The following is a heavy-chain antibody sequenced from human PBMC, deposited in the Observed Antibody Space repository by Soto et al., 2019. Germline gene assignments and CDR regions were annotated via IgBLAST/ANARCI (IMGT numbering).Heavy chain of an antibody. CDR1: GFTFSSYA. CDR2: ISGSGGST. Sequence: EVQLLESGGGLVQPGGSLRLSCAASGFTFSSYAMSWVRQAPGKGLEWVSAISGSGGSTYYADSVKGRFTISRDNSKNTLYLQMNSLRAEDTAVYYCATIGEYYYDSSGYTFFGYWGQGTLVTVSS. V-gene: IGHV3-23*01. CDR3: ATIGEYYYDSSGYTFFGY. J-gene: IGHJ4*02. D-gene: IGHD3-22*01.